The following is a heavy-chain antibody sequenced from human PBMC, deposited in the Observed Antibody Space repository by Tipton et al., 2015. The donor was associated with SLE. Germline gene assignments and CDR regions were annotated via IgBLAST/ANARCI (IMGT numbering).Heavy chain of an antibody. CDR1: GGSINSHY. Sequence: TLSLTCTVSGGSINSHYWNWIRRPPGKGLEWIGHIYYSGSTHYNPSLKSRVAMSVDTSKNQFSLKLSSVTAADTAVYYCARALSSGWYVGYYYYMDVWGKGTTVTVSS. J-gene: IGHJ6*03. D-gene: IGHD6-19*01. V-gene: IGHV4-59*11. CDR2: IYYSGST. CDR3: ARALSSGWYVGYYYYMDV.